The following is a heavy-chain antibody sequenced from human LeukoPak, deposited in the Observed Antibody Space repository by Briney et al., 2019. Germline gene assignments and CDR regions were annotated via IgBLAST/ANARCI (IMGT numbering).Heavy chain of an antibody. D-gene: IGHD3-10*01. J-gene: IGHJ6*03. CDR1: GGSISSYY. CDR2: IYYSGGS. V-gene: IGHV4-59*08. Sequence: SETLSLTCTVSGGSISSYYWSWIRQPPGKGLEWIGFIYYSGGSNYNPSLKSRVTISVDTSKNQFSLKLSSVTATDTAVYYCARQLYSSGSYYAPMDVWGKGTTVTISS. CDR3: ARQLYSSGSYYAPMDV.